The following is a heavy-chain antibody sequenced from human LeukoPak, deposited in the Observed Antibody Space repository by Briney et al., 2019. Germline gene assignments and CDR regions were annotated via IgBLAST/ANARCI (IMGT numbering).Heavy chain of an antibody. CDR1: GGSISSGGYY. J-gene: IGHJ3*02. CDR2: IYYSGST. Sequence: SETLSLTCTVSGGSISSGGYYWSWIRQPPGKGLEWIGYIYYSGSTNYNPSLKSRVTTSVDTSKNQFSLKLSSVTAADTAVYYCARSMAVAGRGAFDIWGQGTMVTVSS. D-gene: IGHD6-19*01. V-gene: IGHV4-61*08. CDR3: ARSMAVAGRGAFDI.